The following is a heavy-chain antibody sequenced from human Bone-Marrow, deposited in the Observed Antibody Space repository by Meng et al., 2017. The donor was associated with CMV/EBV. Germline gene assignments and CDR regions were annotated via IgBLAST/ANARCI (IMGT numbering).Heavy chain of an antibody. Sequence: SETLSLTCTVSGGSISSSSYYWGWIRQPPGKGLEWIGSIYYSGSTYYNPSLKSRVTISVDTSKNQFSLKLSSVTAADTAVYYCARGHEYCSGGSCYANNWFDPWGQGTLVTVPQ. D-gene: IGHD2-15*01. J-gene: IGHJ5*02. CDR2: IYYSGST. CDR3: ARGHEYCSGGSCYANNWFDP. V-gene: IGHV4-39*07. CDR1: GGSISSSSYY.